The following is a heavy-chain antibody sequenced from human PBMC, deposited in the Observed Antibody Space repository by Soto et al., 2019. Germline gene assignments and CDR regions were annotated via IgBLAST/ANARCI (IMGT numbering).Heavy chain of an antibody. Sequence: GGSLRLSCAASGFTFSSYGMHWVRQAPGKGLEWVAVISYDGSNKYYADSVKGRFTISRDNSKNTLYLQMNSLRAEDTAVYYCAKARHVVPAAWGRYQTAGIDIWGQGTMVTVSS. D-gene: IGHD2-2*01. CDR3: AKARHVVPAAWGRYQTAGIDI. J-gene: IGHJ3*02. CDR1: GFTFSSYG. CDR2: ISYDGSNK. V-gene: IGHV3-30*18.